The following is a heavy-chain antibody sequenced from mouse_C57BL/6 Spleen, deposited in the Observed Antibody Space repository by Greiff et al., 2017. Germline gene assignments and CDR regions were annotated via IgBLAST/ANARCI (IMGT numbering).Heavy chain of an antibody. V-gene: IGHV1-85*01. Sequence: QVQLKQSGPELVKPGASVKLSCKASGYTFTSYDINWVKQRPGQGLEWIGWIYPRDGSTKYNEKFKGKATLTVDTSSSTAYMELHSLTSEDSAVYFCARSVTKLGRTLDYWGQGTTLTVSS. CDR3: ARSVTKLGRTLDY. J-gene: IGHJ2*01. CDR1: GYTFTSYD. D-gene: IGHD4-1*01. CDR2: IYPRDGST.